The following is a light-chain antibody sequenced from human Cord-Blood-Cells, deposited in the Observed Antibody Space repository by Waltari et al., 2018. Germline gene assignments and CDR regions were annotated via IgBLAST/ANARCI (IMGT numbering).Light chain of an antibody. CDR3: QQRSNWPPLT. CDR1: QSVSSY. J-gene: IGKJ4*01. V-gene: IGKV3-11*01. Sequence: EIVFTQSPATLPLSPGERATLSCRASQSVSSYLAWYQQKPGQAPRLLIYDASNRATGIPARFSGSGSGTDFTLTISSLEPEDFAVYYWQQRSNWPPLTFGGGTNVEIK. CDR2: DAS.